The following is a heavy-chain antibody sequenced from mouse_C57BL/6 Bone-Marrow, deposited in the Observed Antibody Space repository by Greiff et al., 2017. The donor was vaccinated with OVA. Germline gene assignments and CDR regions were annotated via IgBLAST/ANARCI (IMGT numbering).Heavy chain of an antibody. CDR2: IYPGDGDT. CDR3: ASLWLRRAWFAY. CDR1: GYAFSSSW. Sequence: VQLQQSGPELVKPGASVKISCKASGYAFSSSWMNWVKQRPGKGLEWIGRIYPGDGDTNYNGKFKGKATLTADKSFSTAYMQLSSLTSEDSAVYFCASLWLRRAWFAYWGQGTLVTVSA. J-gene: IGHJ3*01. V-gene: IGHV1-82*01. D-gene: IGHD2-2*01.